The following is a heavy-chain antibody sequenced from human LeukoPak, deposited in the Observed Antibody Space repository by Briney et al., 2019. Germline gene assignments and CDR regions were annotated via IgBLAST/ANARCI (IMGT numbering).Heavy chain of an antibody. V-gene: IGHV3-30*04. CDR2: ISYDGNNK. Sequence: GGSLRLSCAASGFSFNMFPMHWVRQAPGKGLECVAVISYDGNNKYYADSVNGRFTISRDNSKNTLFLQMNSLRTEDTAIYHCARGGNWGYFDYWGQGTLDTVSS. D-gene: IGHD7-27*01. J-gene: IGHJ4*02. CDR1: GFSFNMFP. CDR3: ARGGNWGYFDY.